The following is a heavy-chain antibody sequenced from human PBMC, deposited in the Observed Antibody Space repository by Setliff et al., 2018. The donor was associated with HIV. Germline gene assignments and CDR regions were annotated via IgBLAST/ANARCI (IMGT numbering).Heavy chain of an antibody. J-gene: IGHJ4*02. V-gene: IGHV4-39*01. D-gene: IGHD3-22*01. Sequence: SETLFLTCTVSGGSISSSSYYWGWIRQPPGKGLEWIGSIYYSGRTYYNPSLKSRVTLSVDTSKNQVSLKVSSVTAADTAVYYCARRTEDYIYHYDSSGYYWAYWGQGTLVTVSS. CDR3: ARRTEDYIYHYDSSGYYWAY. CDR1: GGSISSSSYY. CDR2: IYYSGRT.